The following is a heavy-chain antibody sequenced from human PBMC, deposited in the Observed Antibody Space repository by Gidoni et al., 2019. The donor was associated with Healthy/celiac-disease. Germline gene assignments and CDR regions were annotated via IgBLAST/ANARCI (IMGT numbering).Heavy chain of an antibody. V-gene: IGHV1-58*01. J-gene: IGHJ2*01. CDR1: GFTFTSSA. Sequence: QMQLVQSGPEVKKPGTSVKVSCKASGFTFTSSAVQWVRQARGQRLEWIGWFVVGSGNTNYAQKFQERVTITRDMSTSTAYMELSSLRSEDTAVYYCAAEGDSSGYYSAWFDLWGRGTLVTVSS. CDR3: AAEGDSSGYYSAWFDL. CDR2: FVVGSGNT. D-gene: IGHD3-22*01.